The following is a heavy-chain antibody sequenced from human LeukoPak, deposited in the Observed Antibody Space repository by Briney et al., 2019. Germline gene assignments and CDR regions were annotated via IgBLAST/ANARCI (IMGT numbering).Heavy chain of an antibody. CDR1: GYSFTSYW. CDR3: ASSDMNGYGMDV. Sequence: GESLKVSCKGSGYSFTSYWISWVRQMPGKGLEWMGRIDPSDSYTNYSPSFQGHVTISADKSISTAYLQWSSLKASDTAMYYCASSDMNGYGMDVWGKGTTVTVSS. J-gene: IGHJ6*04. D-gene: IGHD3-9*01. V-gene: IGHV5-10-1*01. CDR2: IDPSDSYT.